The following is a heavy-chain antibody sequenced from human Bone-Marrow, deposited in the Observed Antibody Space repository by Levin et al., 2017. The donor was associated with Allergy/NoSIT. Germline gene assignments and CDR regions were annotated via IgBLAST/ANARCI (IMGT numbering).Heavy chain of an antibody. D-gene: IGHD2-8*02. V-gene: IGHV3-21*01. Sequence: GESLKISCVASGFPFSGHSMTWVHQAPGKGLEWVSFIRIGDSYTYYADSVKGRFTISRDNAKNSLFLQMNSLRAEDTAVYYCAREDGYCTGGVCYPGAFNLWGQGTMVTVSS. CDR1: GFPFSGHS. CDR2: IRIGDSYT. J-gene: IGHJ3*01. CDR3: AREDGYCTGGVCYPGAFNL.